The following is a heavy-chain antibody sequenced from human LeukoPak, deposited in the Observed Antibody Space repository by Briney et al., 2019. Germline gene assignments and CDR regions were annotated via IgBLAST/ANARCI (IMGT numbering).Heavy chain of an antibody. CDR2: ISYDGSNK. D-gene: IGHD6-13*01. J-gene: IGHJ4*02. Sequence: GGSLRLSCAASGFTFSSYAMHWVRQAPGKGLEWVAVISYDGSNKYYADSVKGRFTISRDNSKNTLYLQMNSLRAEDTAVYYCARGSTAAAGTGPLYFDYWGQGTLVTVSS. CDR1: GFTFSSYA. V-gene: IGHV3-30-3*01. CDR3: ARGSTAAAGTGPLYFDY.